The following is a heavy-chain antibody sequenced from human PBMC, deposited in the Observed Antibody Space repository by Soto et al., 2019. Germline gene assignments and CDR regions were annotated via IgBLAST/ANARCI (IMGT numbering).Heavy chain of an antibody. V-gene: IGHV1-46*01. CDR2: INPSGGST. D-gene: IGHD2-2*01. Sequence: ASVKVSCKASGYTFTSYYMHWVRQAPGQGLEWMGIINPSGGSTSYAQKFQGRVTMTRDTSTSTVYMELSSLRSEDTAVYYCAREASDLVVVPAAIPANYFDYWGQGTRVTVSS. CDR1: GYTFTSYY. J-gene: IGHJ4*02. CDR3: AREASDLVVVPAAIPANYFDY.